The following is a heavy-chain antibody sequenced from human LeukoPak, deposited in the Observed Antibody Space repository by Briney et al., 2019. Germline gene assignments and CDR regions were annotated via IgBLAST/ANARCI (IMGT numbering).Heavy chain of an antibody. D-gene: IGHD1-26*01. CDR3: AKDWELGS. J-gene: IGHJ5*02. CDR1: GGSISSSSYY. V-gene: IGHV4-39*07. CDR2: IYYSGST. Sequence: PSETLSLTCTVSGGSISSSSYYWGWIRQPPGKGLEWIGSIYYSGSTNYNPSLSSRVTISLDTSKNQFSLKMTSVTAADTAVYYCAKDWELGSWGQGTLVTISS.